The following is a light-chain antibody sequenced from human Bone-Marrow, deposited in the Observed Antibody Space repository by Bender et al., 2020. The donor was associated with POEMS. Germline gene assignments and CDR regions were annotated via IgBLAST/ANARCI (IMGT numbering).Light chain of an antibody. J-gene: IGLJ1*01. V-gene: IGLV2-14*03. CDR1: SSDVGAYDH. CDR3: ASYGPGGLYV. Sequence: HSALTQPASVFASPGQSIIMSCTGTSSDVGAYDHVSWYQQYPGKAPRLIIYAVNHRPSGISDRFSASKSGNTASLTISGLLPEDEADYYCASYGPGGLYVFGTGTRVTAL. CDR2: AVN.